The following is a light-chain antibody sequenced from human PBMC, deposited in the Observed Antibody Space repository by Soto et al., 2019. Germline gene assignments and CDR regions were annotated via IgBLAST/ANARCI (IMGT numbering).Light chain of an antibody. V-gene: IGLV2-23*02. Sequence: SVLAQPSPLAGSPWPSITLPRAGNNSDFGNFNLVSWYQHHPGKAPKLMIFEVSKRPSGVSNRYSGSKSGNTASLTISGLQAEDEADYYCCSYAGNKIHYVFGTGTKVTVL. CDR3: CSYAGNKIHYV. J-gene: IGLJ1*01. CDR1: NSDFGNFNL. CDR2: EVS.